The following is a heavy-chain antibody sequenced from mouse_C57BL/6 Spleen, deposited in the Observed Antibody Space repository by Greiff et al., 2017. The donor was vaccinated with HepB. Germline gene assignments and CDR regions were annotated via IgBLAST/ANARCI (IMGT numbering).Heavy chain of an antibody. CDR3: ARGSPITTAWYFDV. Sequence: DVMLVESGGGLVKPGGSLKLSCAASGFTFSSYAMSWVRQTPEKRLEWVATISDGGSYTYYPDNVKGRFTISRDNAKNNLYLQMSHLKSEDTAMYYCARGSPITTAWYFDVWGTGTTVTVSS. CDR1: GFTFSSYA. D-gene: IGHD1-1*01. V-gene: IGHV5-4*03. CDR2: ISDGGSYT. J-gene: IGHJ1*03.